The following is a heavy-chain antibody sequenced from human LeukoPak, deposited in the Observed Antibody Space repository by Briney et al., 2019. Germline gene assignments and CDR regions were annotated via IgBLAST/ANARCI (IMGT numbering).Heavy chain of an antibody. CDR3: AGSRLRVLFY. J-gene: IGHJ4*02. CDR1: GGSFSGYY. Sequence: KPSETLSLTCAVYGGSFSGYYWSWIRQPPGKGLEWIGEINHSGSTNYNPSLKSRVTISVDTSKNQFSLKLSSVTAADTAVYYCAGSRLRVLFYWGQGTLVTVSS. V-gene: IGHV4-34*01. CDR2: INHSGST. D-gene: IGHD4-17*01.